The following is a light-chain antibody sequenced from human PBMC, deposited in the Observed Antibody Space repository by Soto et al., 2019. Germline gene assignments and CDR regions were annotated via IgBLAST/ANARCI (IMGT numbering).Light chain of an antibody. J-gene: IGKJ1*01. CDR2: GAS. CDR3: QQYNNWPWT. CDR1: RSVSNN. V-gene: IGKV3D-15*01. Sequence: EIVLTQSPGTLSLSPGERATLSCRASRSVSNNYLAWYQQKPGQAPRLLIYGASNRATGIPDRFSGSGSGTEFTLTISSLQSEDFAVYYCQQYNNWPWTFGQGTKVDIK.